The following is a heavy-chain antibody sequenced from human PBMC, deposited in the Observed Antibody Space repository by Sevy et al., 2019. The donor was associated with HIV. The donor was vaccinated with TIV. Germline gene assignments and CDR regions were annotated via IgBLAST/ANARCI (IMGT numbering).Heavy chain of an antibody. D-gene: IGHD3-3*01. CDR2: IIPNSGGT. CDR3: ARDSDFWSGSSTFTY. V-gene: IGHV1-2*02. J-gene: IGHJ4*02. CDR1: GYTLSQLS. Sequence: ASVKVSCKVSGYTLSQLSMHWVRQAPGQGLEWMGWIIPNSGGTKYAQKFEGRVTMTTDTSISTAYMELSSLGSDDTAVYYCARDSDFWSGSSTFTYWGQGTLVTVSS.